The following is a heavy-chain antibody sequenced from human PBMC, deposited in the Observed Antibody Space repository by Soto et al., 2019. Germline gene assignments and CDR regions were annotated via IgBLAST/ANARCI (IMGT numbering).Heavy chain of an antibody. J-gene: IGHJ4*02. CDR1: GGSFSGYY. Sequence: SETLSLTCAVYGGSFSGYYWSWIRQPPGKGLEWIGEINHSGSTNYNPSLKSRVTISVDTSKNQFSLKLSSVTAADTAVYYCARGMSIAALTSLDYWGQGTLVTVSS. CDR3: ARGMSIAALTSLDY. V-gene: IGHV4-34*01. CDR2: INHSGST. D-gene: IGHD6-6*01.